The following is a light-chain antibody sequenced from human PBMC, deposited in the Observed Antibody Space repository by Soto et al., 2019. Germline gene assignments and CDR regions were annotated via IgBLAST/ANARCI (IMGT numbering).Light chain of an antibody. V-gene: IGKV1-5*03. Sequence: IQRTQSPSTLSGSVGDRVTITCRASQTISSWLAWYQQKPGKAPKILIYKASSLKSGVPSRFSGSGSGTEFTLTISSLKNDDFATYYCQHYNSYSEAFGQGTKVDIK. CDR1: QTISSW. J-gene: IGKJ1*01. CDR2: KAS. CDR3: QHYNSYSEA.